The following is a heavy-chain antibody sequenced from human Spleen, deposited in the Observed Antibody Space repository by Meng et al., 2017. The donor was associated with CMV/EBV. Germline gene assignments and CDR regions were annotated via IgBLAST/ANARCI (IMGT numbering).Heavy chain of an antibody. J-gene: IGHJ3*02. V-gene: IGHV3-53*01. CDR1: GFTFSSYA. CDR2: IYPGGNT. CDR3: ARPSVFGHAFDI. Sequence: GESLKISCAASGFTFSSYAMSWVRQAPGKGLEWVSVIYPGGNTKYADSVKGRFTISRDNSKNTLYLQMNSLKAEDTAVYYCARPSVFGHAFDIWGQGTMVTVSS. D-gene: IGHD3/OR15-3a*01.